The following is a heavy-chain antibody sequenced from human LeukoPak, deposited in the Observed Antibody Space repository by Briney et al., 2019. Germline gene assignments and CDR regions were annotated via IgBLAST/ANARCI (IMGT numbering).Heavy chain of an antibody. CDR1: GFNLTNYA. V-gene: IGHV3-33*01. CDR3: ARGGRRGYYYGMDV. D-gene: IGHD3-10*01. CDR2: IWFAGSDK. J-gene: IGHJ6*02. Sequence: GGSLRLSCAASGFNLTNYAFYWVRQAPAKGLEWVAVIWFAGSDKYYGDSVKGRFTISRDNSKNTVYLQMNSLRAEDTALYYCARGGRRGYYYGMDVWGQGTTVTVSS.